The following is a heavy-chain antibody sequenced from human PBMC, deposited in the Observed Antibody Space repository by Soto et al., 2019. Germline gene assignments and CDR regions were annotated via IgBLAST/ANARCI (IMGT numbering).Heavy chain of an antibody. V-gene: IGHV3-21*01. J-gene: IGHJ5*02. Sequence: EVQLVESGGGLVKPGGSLRLSCAASGFTFSSYSMNWVRQAPGKGLEWVSSISSSSSYIYYADSVKGRFTISRDNAKNXXYLQMNSLRAEDTAVYYCARGGDCSSTSCYFRFDPWGQGTLVTVSS. CDR1: GFTFSSYS. CDR3: ARGGDCSSTSCYFRFDP. D-gene: IGHD2-2*01. CDR2: ISSSSSYI.